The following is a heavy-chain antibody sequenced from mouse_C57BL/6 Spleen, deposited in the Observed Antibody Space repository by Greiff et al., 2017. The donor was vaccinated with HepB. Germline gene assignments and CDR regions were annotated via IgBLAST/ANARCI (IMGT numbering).Heavy chain of an antibody. J-gene: IGHJ2*01. CDR2: IWRGGST. D-gene: IGHD4-1*01. Sequence: VKLVESGPGLVQPSQSLSITCTVSGFSLTSYGVHWVRQSPGKGLEWLGVIWRGGSTDYNAAFMSRLSITKDNSKSQVFFKMNSLQADDTAIYYSAKNGDWDQVYYFDYWGQGTTLTVSS. CDR3: AKNGDWDQVYYFDY. CDR1: GFSLTSYG. V-gene: IGHV2-5*01.